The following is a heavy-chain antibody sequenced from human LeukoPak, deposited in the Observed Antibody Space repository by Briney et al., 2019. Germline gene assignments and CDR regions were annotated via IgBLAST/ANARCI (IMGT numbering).Heavy chain of an antibody. Sequence: GGSLRLSCAASGFTFSSYWMSWVRQAPGKGLEWVANTKQDGNEKYYVDSVKGRFTISRDNAKNSLYLQMNSLRAEDTAVYYCARSPETAYYYGSGCDAFDIWGQGTMVTVSS. J-gene: IGHJ3*02. D-gene: IGHD3-10*01. CDR1: GFTFSSYW. CDR3: ARSPETAYYYGSGCDAFDI. V-gene: IGHV3-7*03. CDR2: TKQDGNEK.